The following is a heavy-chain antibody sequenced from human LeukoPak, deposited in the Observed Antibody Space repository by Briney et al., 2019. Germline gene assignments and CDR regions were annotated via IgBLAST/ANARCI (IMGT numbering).Heavy chain of an antibody. J-gene: IGHJ5*02. V-gene: IGHV4-59*01. CDR2: IYYSGST. CDR1: GGSISSYY. Sequence: SETLSLTCTVSGGSISSYYWSWIRQPPGKGLEWIGYIYYSGSTKYNPSLKSRVTISVDTSKNQFSLKLSSVTAADTAVYYCASSYSNYGWFDPWGQGTLVTVFS. CDR3: ASSYSNYGWFDP. D-gene: IGHD4-11*01.